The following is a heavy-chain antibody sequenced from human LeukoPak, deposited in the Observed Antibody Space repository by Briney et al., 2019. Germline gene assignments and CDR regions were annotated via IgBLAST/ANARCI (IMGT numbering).Heavy chain of an antibody. J-gene: IGHJ4*02. CDR2: INHSGST. Sequence: SETLSLTCAVYGGSFSGYYWSWIRQPPGKGLEWIGEINHSGSTNYNPSLKSRVTISVDTSKNQFSLQLRSVTAADTAVYYCARMYSSSWYVFDYWGQGTLVTVSS. D-gene: IGHD6-13*01. CDR3: ARMYSSSWYVFDY. CDR1: GGSFSGYY. V-gene: IGHV4-34*01.